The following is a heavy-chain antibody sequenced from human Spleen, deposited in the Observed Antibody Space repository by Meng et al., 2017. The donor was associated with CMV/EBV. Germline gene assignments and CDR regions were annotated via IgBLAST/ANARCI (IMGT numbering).Heavy chain of an antibody. D-gene: IGHD6-13*01. J-gene: IGHJ4*02. CDR3: AKVRSSWYDFDY. Sequence: SCAASGFTFSSYAMSWVRQAPGKGLEWVSGISGSGGSTYYADSVKGRFTISSDNSKNTLYLQMDSLRAEDTAVYYCAKVRSSWYDFDYWGQGTLVTVSS. CDR2: ISGSGGST. CDR1: GFTFSSYA. V-gene: IGHV3-23*01.